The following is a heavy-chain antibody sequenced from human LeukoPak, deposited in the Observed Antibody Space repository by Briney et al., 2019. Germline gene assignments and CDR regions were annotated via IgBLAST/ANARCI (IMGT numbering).Heavy chain of an antibody. CDR2: INPSGGST. Sequence: ASVKVSCKASGYTFTSYYMHWVRQAPGQGLEWMGIINPSGGSTSYAQKFQGRVTTTRDTSTSTVYMELSSLRSEDMAVYYCARDNGGNSFDYWGQGTLVTVSS. J-gene: IGHJ4*02. D-gene: IGHD4-23*01. CDR1: GYTFTSYY. CDR3: ARDNGGNSFDY. V-gene: IGHV1-46*01.